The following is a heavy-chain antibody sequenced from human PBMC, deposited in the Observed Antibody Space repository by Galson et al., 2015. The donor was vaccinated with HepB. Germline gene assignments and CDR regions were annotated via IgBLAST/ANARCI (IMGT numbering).Heavy chain of an antibody. V-gene: IGHV3-33*01. J-gene: IGHJ4*02. Sequence: SLRLSCAASGFTFSRHGMHWVRQTPGKGLEWLALTRYDGSQKHYADSVRGRFTISRDNSKDLLYLQMNSLRAEDTAVYYCAREDQNIAVAVLDSWGQGTLVTVSS. D-gene: IGHD6-19*01. CDR3: AREDQNIAVAVLDS. CDR2: TRYDGSQK. CDR1: GFTFSRHG.